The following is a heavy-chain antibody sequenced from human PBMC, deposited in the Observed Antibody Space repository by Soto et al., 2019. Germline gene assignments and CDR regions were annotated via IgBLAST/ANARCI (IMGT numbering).Heavy chain of an antibody. V-gene: IGHV6-1*01. CDR1: GDSVSSNSAA. CDR2: TYYSSKWYN. Sequence: QVQLQQSGPGLVKPSQTLSLTCAISGDSVSSNSAAWNWIRQSPSRGLEWLGRTYYSSKWYNDYEVSVKSRITINPDTSKNQFSLRLISVAPEDTAVYYCARWEGREDAFDIWGQGTMVTVSS. CDR3: ARWEGREDAFDI. J-gene: IGHJ3*02. D-gene: IGHD1-26*01.